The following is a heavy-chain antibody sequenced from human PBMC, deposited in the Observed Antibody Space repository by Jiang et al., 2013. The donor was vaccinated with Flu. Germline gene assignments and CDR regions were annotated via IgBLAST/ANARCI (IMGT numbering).Heavy chain of an antibody. CDR1: FAFSSYE. V-gene: IGHV3-48*03. CDR3: ARDQGPLVYCGGDCNPPLDAFDI. J-gene: IGHJ3*02. Sequence: FAFSSYEMNWVRQAPGKGLEWVAYISSSGTTIYYADSMKGRFTISRDNAKNSLFLQMSGLRAEDTALYYCARDQGPLVYCGGDCNPPLDAFDIWGQGTMVTVSS. CDR2: ISSSGTTI. D-gene: IGHD2-21*02.